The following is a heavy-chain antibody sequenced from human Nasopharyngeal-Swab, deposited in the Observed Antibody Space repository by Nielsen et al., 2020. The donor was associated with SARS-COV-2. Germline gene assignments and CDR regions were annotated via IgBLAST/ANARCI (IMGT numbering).Heavy chain of an antibody. J-gene: IGHJ4*02. Sequence: GSLRLSCTVSGGSISSSSYYWGWIRQPPGKGLEWIGSIYYSGSTYYNPSLKSRVTISVDTSKNQFSLKLSSVTAADTAVYYCARFTLTYYFDYWGQGTLVTVSS. CDR1: GGSISSSSYY. D-gene: IGHD1-14*01. CDR2: IYYSGST. V-gene: IGHV4-39*01. CDR3: ARFTLTYYFDY.